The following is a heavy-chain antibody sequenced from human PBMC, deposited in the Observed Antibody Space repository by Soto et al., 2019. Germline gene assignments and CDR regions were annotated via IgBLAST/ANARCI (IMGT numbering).Heavy chain of an antibody. CDR3: ASGYCSGGSCYYTLDY. V-gene: IGHV4-31*03. D-gene: IGHD2-15*01. CDR1: GGSISSGGYY. J-gene: IGHJ4*02. Sequence: QVQLQESGPGLVKPSQTLSLTCTVSGGSISSGGYYWSWIRQHPGKGLEWIGYIYYSGSTYYNPSLKSRVTISVDTSQNQFSLKLSSVTAADTAVYYCASGYCSGGSCYYTLDYWGEGTLFTVAS. CDR2: IYYSGST.